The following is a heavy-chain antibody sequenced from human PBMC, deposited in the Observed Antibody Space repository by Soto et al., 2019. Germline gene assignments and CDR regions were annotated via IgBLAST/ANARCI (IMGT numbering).Heavy chain of an antibody. V-gene: IGHV3-23*01. Sequence: GVLRLSCAASGFTFSSYAMSWVRQAPGKGLEWVSAISGSGGSTYYADSVKGRFTISRDNSKNTLYLQMNSLRAEDSAVYYCAKDSLYYDSSGYYGYWGQGTLVTVSS. CDR3: AKDSLYYDSSGYYGY. J-gene: IGHJ4*02. D-gene: IGHD3-22*01. CDR2: ISGSGGST. CDR1: GFTFSSYA.